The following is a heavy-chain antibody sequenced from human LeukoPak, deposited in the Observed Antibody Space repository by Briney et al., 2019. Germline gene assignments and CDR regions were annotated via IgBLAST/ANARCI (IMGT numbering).Heavy chain of an antibody. CDR2: ISYDGSNK. CDR1: EFTFSGYG. CDR3: AKLGLDKARQMSVMFDP. J-gene: IGHJ5*02. Sequence: GSLRLSCAASEFTFSGYGMHWVRQAPGKGLEWVAVISYDGSNKYYADSVKGRFTISRDNSKNTLYLQMNSLRAEDTAIYYCAKLGLDKARQMSVMFDPWGQGTLVTVSS. V-gene: IGHV3-30*18. D-gene: IGHD3-16*01.